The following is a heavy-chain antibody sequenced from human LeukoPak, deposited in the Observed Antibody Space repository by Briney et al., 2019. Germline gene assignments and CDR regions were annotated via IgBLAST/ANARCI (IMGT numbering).Heavy chain of an antibody. D-gene: IGHD3-10*01. Sequence: PGGSLRLSCAASGFTFDDYAMHWVRQAPGKGLEWVSLISWDGGSTYYADSVKGRFTISRDNSKNSLYLQMNSLRAEDTALYYCVWALWSGSRYYYYMDVWGKGTTVTVSS. J-gene: IGHJ6*03. CDR3: VWALWSGSRYYYYMDV. CDR2: ISWDGGST. V-gene: IGHV3-43D*03. CDR1: GFTFDDYA.